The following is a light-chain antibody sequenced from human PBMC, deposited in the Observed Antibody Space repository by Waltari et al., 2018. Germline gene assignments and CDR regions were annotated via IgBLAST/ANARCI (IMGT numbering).Light chain of an antibody. CDR2: DGS. V-gene: IGLV2-14*03. Sequence: QSALTQPASVSGSPGQSVTVSCTGTSDDIGAYHYVSWYQPHPGKPPQLIIYDGSSRPSGVSSRFAGSKSGNTASLTLSGLQPEDEAHYYCSSYAGSGSVVFGGGTSLTVL. CDR3: SSYAGSGSVV. J-gene: IGLJ2*01. CDR1: SDDIGAYHY.